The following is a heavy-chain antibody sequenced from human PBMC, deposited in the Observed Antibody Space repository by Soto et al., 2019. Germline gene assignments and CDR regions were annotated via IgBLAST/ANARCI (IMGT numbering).Heavy chain of an antibody. Sequence: QVQLVQSGPEVKKSGSSVKVSCKLSGGTFTTDTISWLRRSPGQGLEWMGRIIPILGTGNYAQKFQGRVTITEDKSTNTGYMELSSLTSEDTAVYYWAREEGSYNMGTFTFYYLDVWGNGTTVTVS. CDR2: IIPILGTG. CDR1: GGTFTTDT. J-gene: IGHJ6*03. CDR3: AREEGSYNMGTFTFYYLDV. V-gene: IGHV1-69*08. D-gene: IGHD3-10*01.